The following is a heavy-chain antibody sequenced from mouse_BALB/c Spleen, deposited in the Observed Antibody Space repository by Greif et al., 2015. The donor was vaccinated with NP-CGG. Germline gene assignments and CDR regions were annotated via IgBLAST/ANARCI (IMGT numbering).Heavy chain of an antibody. CDR3: NAGNGNWYFDV. D-gene: IGHD2-1*01. Sequence: EVQLQQSGAELVRSGASVKLSCTASGFNIKDYYMHWVKQRPEQGLEWIGWIDPENGDTEYAPKFQGKATMTADTSSNTAYLQLSSLTSEDTAVYYCNAGNGNWYFDVWGAGTTVTVSS. V-gene: IGHV14-4*02. CDR1: GFNIKDYY. CDR2: IDPENGDT. J-gene: IGHJ1*01.